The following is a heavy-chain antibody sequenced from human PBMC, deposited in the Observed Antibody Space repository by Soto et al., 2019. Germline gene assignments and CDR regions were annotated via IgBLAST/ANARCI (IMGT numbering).Heavy chain of an antibody. CDR2: MNPNSGNT. D-gene: IGHD2-8*01. Sequence: ASVKVSCKASGYTFTSYDINWVRQATGQGLEWMGWMNPNSGNTGYAQKFQGRVTMTRNTSISTAYMELSSLRSEDTAVYYCAVLGYCTNGVYYHHATSFDYCGQRSVVTV. CDR3: AVLGYCTNGVYYHHATSFDY. CDR1: GYTFTSYD. V-gene: IGHV1-8*01. J-gene: IGHJ4*02.